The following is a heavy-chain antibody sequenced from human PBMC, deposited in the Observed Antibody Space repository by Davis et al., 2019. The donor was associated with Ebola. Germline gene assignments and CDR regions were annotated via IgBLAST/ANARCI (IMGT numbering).Heavy chain of an antibody. D-gene: IGHD1-14*01. CDR3: ARDVAGRAGY. Sequence: GESLKISCAASGFTFRCYSMNWVRQAPGKGPEWVSSISSSSSYIYYAESVKGRFTISRYNAKNSLYLQMNSLRADDTAVYYCARDVAGRAGYWGQGTLVTVSS. CDR2: ISSSSSYI. J-gene: IGHJ4*02. CDR1: GFTFRCYS. V-gene: IGHV3-21*01.